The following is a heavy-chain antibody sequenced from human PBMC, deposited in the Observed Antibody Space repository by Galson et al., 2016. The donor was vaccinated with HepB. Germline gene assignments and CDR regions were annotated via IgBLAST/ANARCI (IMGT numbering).Heavy chain of an antibody. Sequence: SETLSLTCTVSGGSMSNYYWSWIRQPPGKGLEWIAYIYYSGAANYNPSLRSRVTISVDTSKNHFSLKLTSVTAADTAVYYCARQPVGGCNFDYWGQGTLVTVSS. CDR1: GGSMSNYY. D-gene: IGHD2-8*01. J-gene: IGHJ4*02. CDR3: ARQPVGGCNFDY. CDR2: IYYSGAA. V-gene: IGHV4-59*01.